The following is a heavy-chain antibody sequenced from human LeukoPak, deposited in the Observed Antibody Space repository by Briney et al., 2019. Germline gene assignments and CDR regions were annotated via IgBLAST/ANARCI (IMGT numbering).Heavy chain of an antibody. V-gene: IGHV1-69*04. CDR1: GGTFSSYA. J-gene: IGHJ4*02. CDR3: AREERGKPPGYFDY. D-gene: IGHD3-10*01. Sequence: ASVKVSCKASGGTFSSYAISWVRQAPGQGLEWMGRIIPILGIANYAQKFQGRVTITADKSTSTAYMELSSLRSEDTAVYYCAREERGKPPGYFDYWGQGTLVTVSS. CDR2: IIPILGIA.